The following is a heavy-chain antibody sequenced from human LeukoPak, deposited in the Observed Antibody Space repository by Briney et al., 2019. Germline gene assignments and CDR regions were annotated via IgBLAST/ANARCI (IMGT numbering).Heavy chain of an antibody. D-gene: IGHD3-22*01. V-gene: IGHV3-23*01. J-gene: IGHJ4*02. Sequence: GGSLRLSCAASGFTFSSYAMSWVRQAPGKGLEWVSAISGSGGSTYYADSVKGRFTISRDNSKNTLYLQMNSLRAEDTAVYYCAKDRGRYYDSSGYYWGYYFDSWGQGILVTVST. CDR1: GFTFSSYA. CDR2: ISGSGGST. CDR3: AKDRGRYYDSSGYYWGYYFDS.